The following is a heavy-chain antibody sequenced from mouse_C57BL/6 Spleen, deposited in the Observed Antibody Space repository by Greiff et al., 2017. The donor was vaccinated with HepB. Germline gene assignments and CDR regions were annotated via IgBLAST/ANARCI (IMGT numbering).Heavy chain of an antibody. CDR1: GFNIKDDY. J-gene: IGHJ1*03. D-gene: IGHD1-1*01. Sequence: EVQLKQSGAELVRPGASVKLSCTASGFNIKDDYMHWVKQRPEQGLEWIGWIDPENGDTEYASKFQGKATITADTSSNTAYLQLSSLTSEDTAVYYCTPYGSSYGYFDVWGTGTTVTVSS. CDR3: TPYGSSYGYFDV. CDR2: IDPENGDT. V-gene: IGHV14-4*01.